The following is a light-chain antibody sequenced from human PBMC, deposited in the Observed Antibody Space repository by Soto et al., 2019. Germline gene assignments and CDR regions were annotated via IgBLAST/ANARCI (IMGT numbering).Light chain of an antibody. CDR3: QQSYSTPLT. CDR2: AAS. Sequence: DIQMPQSPSSLSASVGDRVTITCRSSQSISNYLNWYQQKPGKAPKLLIYAASSLQGDVPSRFSGSGSGTDFTLTITSLQPDDFATYYCQQSYSTPLTFGPGTKVDLK. V-gene: IGKV1-39*01. CDR1: QSISNY. J-gene: IGKJ3*01.